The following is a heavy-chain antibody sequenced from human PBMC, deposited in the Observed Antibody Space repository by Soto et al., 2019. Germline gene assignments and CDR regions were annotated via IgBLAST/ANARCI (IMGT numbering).Heavy chain of an antibody. D-gene: IGHD3-22*01. V-gene: IGHV4-4*07. CDR2: IYSSGST. CDR3: ARGQWFAYWFDP. Sequence: SETLSLTCTVSGGAINSYYWTWIRQPAGKGLEWIGRIYSSGSTKYNPSLQSRVTMSLDTSKNQFSLRLTSVTAADTAVYYCARGQWFAYWFDPWGLETLVTASS. CDR1: GGAINSYY. J-gene: IGHJ5*02.